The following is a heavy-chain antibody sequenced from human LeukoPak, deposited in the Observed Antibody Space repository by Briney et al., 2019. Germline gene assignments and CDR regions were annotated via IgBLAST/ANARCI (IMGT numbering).Heavy chain of an antibody. V-gene: IGHV3-7*01. Sequence: GGSLRLSCAASGFTFSSYEMNWVRQAPGKGLEWVANINQDGSERYYVDSVKGRFTISRDNVKNSLYLQMNSLRAEDTAVYSCARVNDYDSGSLYRPIDYWGQGTLVTVSS. J-gene: IGHJ4*02. D-gene: IGHD3-10*01. CDR3: ARVNDYDSGSLYRPIDY. CDR2: INQDGSER. CDR1: GFTFSSYE.